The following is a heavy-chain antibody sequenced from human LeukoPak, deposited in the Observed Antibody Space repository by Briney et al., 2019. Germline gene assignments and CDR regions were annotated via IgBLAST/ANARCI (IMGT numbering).Heavy chain of an antibody. J-gene: IGHJ4*02. D-gene: IGHD3-16*01. V-gene: IGHV3-9*01. CDR3: ARGLGDYFDY. CDR1: GFTFDDYA. CDR2: ISWNSGSI. Sequence: PGGSLRLSCAASGFTFDDYAMHWVRQAPGKGLEWVSGISWNSGSIGYADSVKGRFTISRDNAKNSLYLQVNSLRAEDTAVYYCARGLGDYFDYWGQGTLVTVSS.